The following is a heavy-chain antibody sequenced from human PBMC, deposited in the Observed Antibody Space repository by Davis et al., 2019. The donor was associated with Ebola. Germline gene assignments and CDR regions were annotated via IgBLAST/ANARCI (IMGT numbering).Heavy chain of an antibody. D-gene: IGHD3-3*01. CDR2: INPNSGGT. J-gene: IGHJ6*02. CDR1: GYTFTGYY. Sequence: ASVKVSCKASGYTFTGYYMHWVRQAPGQGLEWMGWINPNSGGTNYAQKFQGRVTITRNTSISTAYMELSSLRSEDTAVYYCARGPSWRYYDFWSGYYHQPYYYGMDVWGQGTTVTVSS. V-gene: IGHV1-2*02. CDR3: ARGPSWRYYDFWSGYYHQPYYYGMDV.